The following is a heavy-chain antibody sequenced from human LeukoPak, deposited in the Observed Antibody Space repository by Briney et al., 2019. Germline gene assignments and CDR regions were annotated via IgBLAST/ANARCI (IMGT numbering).Heavy chain of an antibody. CDR1: GFTFSDYY. V-gene: IGHV3-11*01. D-gene: IGHD3-22*01. J-gene: IGHJ5*02. CDR3: ARRGDSSGYYYEYNWFDP. CDR2: ISSSGSTI. Sequence: GGSLRLSCAASGFTFSDYYMSWIRQAPGKGLEWVSYISSSGSTIYYADSVKGRFTISRDNAKNSLYLQMNSPRAEDTAVYYCARRGDSSGYYYEYNWFDPCGQGTLVTVSS.